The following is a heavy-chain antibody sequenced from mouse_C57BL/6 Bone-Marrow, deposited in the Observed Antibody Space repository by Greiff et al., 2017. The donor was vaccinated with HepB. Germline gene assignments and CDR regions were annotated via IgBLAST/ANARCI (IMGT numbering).Heavy chain of an antibody. D-gene: IGHD2-1*01. V-gene: IGHV1-7*01. Sequence: QVQLKHSGAELAKPGASVKLSCKASGYTFTSYWMHWVKQRPGQGLEWIGYINPSSGYTKYNQKFKDKATLTEDKSSSTAYMQLSSLTYEDSAVYYCARRGGNYGYFDVWGTGTTVTVSS. CDR2: INPSSGYT. CDR3: ARRGGNYGYFDV. CDR1: GYTFTSYW. J-gene: IGHJ1*03.